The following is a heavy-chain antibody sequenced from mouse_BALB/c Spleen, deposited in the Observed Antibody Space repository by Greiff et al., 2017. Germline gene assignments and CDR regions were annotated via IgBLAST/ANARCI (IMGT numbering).Heavy chain of an antibody. CDR3: ARRGYDYDLGYFDY. D-gene: IGHD2-4*01. V-gene: IGHV5-17*02. CDR2: ISSGSSTI. Sequence: EVQGVESGGGLVQPGGSRKLSCAASGFTFSSFGMHWVRQAPEKGLEWVAYISSGSSTIYYADTVKGRFTISRDNPKNTLFLQMTSLRSEDTAMYYCARRGYDYDLGYFDYWGQGTTLTVSS. CDR1: GFTFSSFG. J-gene: IGHJ2*01.